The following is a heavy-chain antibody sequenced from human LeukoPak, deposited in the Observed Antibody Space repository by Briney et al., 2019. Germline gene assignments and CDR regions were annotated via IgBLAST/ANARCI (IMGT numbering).Heavy chain of an antibody. D-gene: IGHD3-10*01. Sequence: ASVKVSCKASGYTFTGYYMHWVRQAPGQGLEWTGWINPNSGGTNYEQKFQGRVTMTRDTSISTAYMELSRLRSDDTAVYYCARVGYYGSGAPNDAFDIWGQGTMVTVSS. CDR2: INPNSGGT. CDR3: ARVGYYGSGAPNDAFDI. CDR1: GYTFTGYY. J-gene: IGHJ3*02. V-gene: IGHV1-2*02.